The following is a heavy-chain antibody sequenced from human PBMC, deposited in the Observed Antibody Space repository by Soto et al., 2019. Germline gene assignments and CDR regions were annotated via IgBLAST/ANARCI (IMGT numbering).Heavy chain of an antibody. CDR3: ARIPWRQLWLSPPRFDP. CDR1: GYTFTSYD. Sequence: QVQLVQSGAEVKKPGASVKVSCKASGYTFTSYDINWVRQATGQGLEWMGWMNPNSGNTGYAQKFQGRVTMTRNTSISTAYMELSSLRSEDTAVYYCARIPWRQLWLSPPRFDPWGQGTLVTVSS. J-gene: IGHJ5*02. CDR2: MNPNSGNT. V-gene: IGHV1-8*01. D-gene: IGHD5-18*01.